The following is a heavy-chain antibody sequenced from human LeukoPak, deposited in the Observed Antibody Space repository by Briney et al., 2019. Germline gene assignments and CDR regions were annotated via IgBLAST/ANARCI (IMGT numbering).Heavy chain of an antibody. CDR3: ARHGVATMKRVDV. D-gene: IGHD5-24*01. V-gene: IGHV3-48*01. CDR1: VFTLREYS. J-gene: IGHJ6*03. CDR2: ISTSSSTI. Sequence: GGSLRLSCAASVFTLREYSMNWVRGAPGRGVEWISYISTSSSTIFFADSVKGRFTISRDNAENSLYLQMNNLRAEDTAVYYCARHGVATMKRVDVWGKGTTVTVSS.